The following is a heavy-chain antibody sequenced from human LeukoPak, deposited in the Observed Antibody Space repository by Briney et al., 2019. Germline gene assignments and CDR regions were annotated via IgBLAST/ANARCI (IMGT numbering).Heavy chain of an antibody. Sequence: SVKVSCKASGGTFSSYAISWVRQAPGQGLEWMGRIIPILGIANYAQKFQGRVTITADKSTSTAYMELSSLRSDDTAVYYCARALARLSAGTGSPFDYWGQGTLVTVSS. D-gene: IGHD6-13*01. CDR2: IIPILGIA. CDR3: ARALARLSAGTGSPFDY. V-gene: IGHV1-69*04. J-gene: IGHJ4*02. CDR1: GGTFSSYA.